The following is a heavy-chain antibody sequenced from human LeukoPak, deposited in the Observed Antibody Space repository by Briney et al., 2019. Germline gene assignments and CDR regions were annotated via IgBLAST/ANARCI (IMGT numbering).Heavy chain of an antibody. V-gene: IGHV1-69*06. D-gene: IGHD6-13*01. Sequence: ASVKVSCKASGYTFTGYYMHWVRQAPGQGLEWMGGIIPIFGTANYAQKFQGRVTITADKSTSTAYMELSSLRSEDTAVYYCARAPFGSSWWMREGLGFDPWGQGTLVTVSS. CDR3: ARAPFGSSWWMREGLGFDP. CDR2: IIPIFGTA. J-gene: IGHJ5*02. CDR1: GYTFTGYY.